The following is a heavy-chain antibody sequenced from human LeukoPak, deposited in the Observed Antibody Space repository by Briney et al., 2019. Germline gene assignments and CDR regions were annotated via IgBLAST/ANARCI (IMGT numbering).Heavy chain of an antibody. CDR3: AGSGWNGGPFDN. Sequence: SDTLSLTCTVAGGSISSSSYYWGWIRQPPGKGLEWIGSIYYSGSTYYNPSLKSRVTISVDTSKNQFSLKLSSVTAADTAVYYCAGSGWNGGPFDNWGQGTLVTVSS. J-gene: IGHJ4*02. D-gene: IGHD6-19*01. V-gene: IGHV4-39*01. CDR2: IYYSGST. CDR1: GGSISSSSYY.